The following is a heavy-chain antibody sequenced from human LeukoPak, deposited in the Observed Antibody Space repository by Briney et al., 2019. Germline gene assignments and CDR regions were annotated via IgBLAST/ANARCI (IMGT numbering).Heavy chain of an antibody. J-gene: IGHJ4*02. D-gene: IGHD2-21*02. CDR2: ISGSGGTT. Sequence: PGGSLRLSCAASGFTFSSSVMSWVRQAPGKGLEWVSGISGSGGTTHYADSVKGRFTISRDNSKNTLYLQMNSLRAEDTAVYYCAREWVTPLDYWGQGTLVTVSS. CDR1: GFTFSSSV. CDR3: AREWVTPLDY. V-gene: IGHV3-23*01.